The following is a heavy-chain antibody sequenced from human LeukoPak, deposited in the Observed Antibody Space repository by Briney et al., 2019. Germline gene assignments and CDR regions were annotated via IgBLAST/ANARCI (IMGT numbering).Heavy chain of an antibody. V-gene: IGHV3-23*01. CDR1: GFTFSSYE. CDR2: IRGTAGTT. Sequence: PGGSLRLSCAASGFTFSSYEMNWVRQAPGKGLEWVSSIRGTAGTTYYADSVKGRFTIFRDNHKNMLYLQMNNLRVEDTAIYYCAKGHGDASGYYYFDSWGQGTLVTVST. CDR3: AKGHGDASGYYYFDS. J-gene: IGHJ4*02. D-gene: IGHD3-22*01.